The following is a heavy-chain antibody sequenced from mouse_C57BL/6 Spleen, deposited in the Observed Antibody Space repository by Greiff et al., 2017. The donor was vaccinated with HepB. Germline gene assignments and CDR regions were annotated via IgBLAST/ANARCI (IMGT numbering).Heavy chain of an antibody. CDR3: AREVDDYDYYAMDY. Sequence: EVQLQQSGPGLVKPSQSLSLTCSVTGYSITSGYYWNWIRQFPGNKLEWMGYISYDGSNNYNPSLKNRISITRDTSKNQFFLKLNSVTTEDTATYYCAREVDDYDYYAMDYWGQGTSVTVSS. CDR1: GYSITSGYY. V-gene: IGHV3-6*01. J-gene: IGHJ4*01. CDR2: ISYDGSN. D-gene: IGHD2-4*01.